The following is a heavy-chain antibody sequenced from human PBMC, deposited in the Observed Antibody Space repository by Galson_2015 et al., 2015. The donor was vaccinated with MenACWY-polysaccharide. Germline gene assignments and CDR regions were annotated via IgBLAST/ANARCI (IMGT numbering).Heavy chain of an antibody. J-gene: IGHJ4*02. D-gene: IGHD3-10*01. CDR1: GFSLSTGGVG. V-gene: IGHV2-5*02. Sequence: PALVKPTQTLTLTCTFSGFSLSTGGVGVGWIRQPPGKALEWLALIYWDDDKRYSPSLKSRLTITKDTSKNQVVLTMTNMDPVDTATYYCAHSPWVRGVTFSYFDYWSQGTLVTVSS. CDR3: AHSPWVRGVTFSYFDY. CDR2: IYWDDDK.